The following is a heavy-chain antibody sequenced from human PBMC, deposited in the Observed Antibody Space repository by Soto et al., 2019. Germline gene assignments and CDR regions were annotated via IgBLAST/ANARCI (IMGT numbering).Heavy chain of an antibody. CDR1: GGTFSSYA. CDR2: IIPIFGTA. CDR3: ARVGGRQYVVFWSCYFDY. V-gene: IGHV1-69*01. Sequence: QVQLVQSGAEVKKPGSSVKVSCKASGGTFSSYAISWVRQSPGQGLEWMGGIIPIFGTANYAQKCQGRVTITGDESTRTADMALSRLRSEDTAVYYCARVGGRQYVVFWSCYFDYWGQGTLVTVSS. J-gene: IGHJ4*02. D-gene: IGHD3-3*01.